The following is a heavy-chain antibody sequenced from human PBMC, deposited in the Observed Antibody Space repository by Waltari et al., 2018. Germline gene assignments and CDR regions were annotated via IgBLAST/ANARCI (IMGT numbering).Heavy chain of an antibody. D-gene: IGHD3-22*01. V-gene: IGHV3-48*04. CDR3: ARDPSPYYYDSSGYYYGYYFDY. Sequence: EVQLVESGGGLVQPGGSLRLSCAASGFTFSSYSMNWVRQAPGKGLEWVSYISSSSSTIYYADSVKGRFTISRDNAKNSLYLQMNSLRAEDTAVYYCARDPSPYYYDSSGYYYGYYFDYWGQGTLVTVSS. CDR1: GFTFSSYS. J-gene: IGHJ4*02. CDR2: ISSSSSTI.